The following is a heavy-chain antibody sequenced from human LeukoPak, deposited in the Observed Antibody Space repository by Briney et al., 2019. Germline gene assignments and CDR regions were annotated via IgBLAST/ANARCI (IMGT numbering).Heavy chain of an antibody. CDR2: VDPEDGET. D-gene: IGHD2-2*01. J-gene: IGHJ6*03. CDR1: GYTFTDYY. V-gene: IGHV1-69-2*01. CDR3: ATVWDSSSSYYYYYMDV. Sequence: ASVKISCKASGYTFTDYYMHWVQQAPGKGLEWMGRVDPEDGETIYAEKFQGRVTITADTSTDTAYMELSSLRSEDTAVYYCATVWDSSSSYYYYYMDVWGKGTTVTVS.